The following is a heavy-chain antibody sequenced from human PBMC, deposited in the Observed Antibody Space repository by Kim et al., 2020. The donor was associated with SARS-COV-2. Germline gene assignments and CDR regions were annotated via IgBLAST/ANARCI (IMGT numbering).Heavy chain of an antibody. D-gene: IGHD6-13*01. CDR3: ARQGSQMGPYYYYGMDV. Sequence: GESLKISCKGSGYSFTSYWIGWVRQMPGKGLEWMGIIYPGDSDTRYSPSFQGQVTISADKSISTAYLQWSSLKASDTAMYYCARQGSQMGPYYYYGMDVWGQGTTVTVSS. J-gene: IGHJ6*02. CDR2: IYPGDSDT. V-gene: IGHV5-51*01. CDR1: GYSFTSYW.